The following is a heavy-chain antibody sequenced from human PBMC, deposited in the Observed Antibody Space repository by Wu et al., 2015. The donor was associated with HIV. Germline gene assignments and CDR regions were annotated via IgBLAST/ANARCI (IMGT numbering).Heavy chain of an antibody. CDR3: ARDATPITTEFDY. D-gene: IGHD4-11*01. CDR2: IVPSGGAT. V-gene: IGHV1-69*04. Sequence: QVQLVQSGAEVKKPGSSVRVSCKASGGTFSTYAINWVRQAPGQGLEWMGRIVPSGGATMYAEAFEGRVTVTTDTSMKTVYMELESLTSGDTAMYFCARDATPITTEFDYWGQGTLITVSS. J-gene: IGHJ4*02. CDR1: GGTFSTYA.